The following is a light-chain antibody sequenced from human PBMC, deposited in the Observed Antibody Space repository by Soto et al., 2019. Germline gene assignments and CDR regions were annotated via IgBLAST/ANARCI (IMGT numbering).Light chain of an antibody. Sequence: EIVLTQSPGTLSLSPGERATLSCRASQSVRSSYLAWYQQKPGQAPRLLIYGASSRATGIPDRFSGSGSGKDFTLTISRLEPEDFAVYYCHQYGSSPQKFGQGTKVEIK. CDR2: GAS. J-gene: IGKJ1*01. CDR1: QSVRSSY. CDR3: HQYGSSPQK. V-gene: IGKV3-20*01.